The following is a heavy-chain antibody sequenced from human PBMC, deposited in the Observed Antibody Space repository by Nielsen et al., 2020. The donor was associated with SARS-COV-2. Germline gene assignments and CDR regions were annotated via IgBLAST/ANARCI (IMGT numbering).Heavy chain of an antibody. CDR1: GCTFGDYA. D-gene: IGHD3-22*01. CDR3: TRDLSYYDSSGFDY. CDR2: IRSKAYGGTT. J-gene: IGHJ4*02. V-gene: IGHV3-49*04. Sequence: GGSLRLSCTASGCTFGDYAMSWVRQAPGKGLEWVGVIRSKAYGGTTEYAASVKGRFTISRDDSKSIAYLQMNSLKTEDTAVYYCTRDLSYYDSSGFDYWGQGTLVTVSS.